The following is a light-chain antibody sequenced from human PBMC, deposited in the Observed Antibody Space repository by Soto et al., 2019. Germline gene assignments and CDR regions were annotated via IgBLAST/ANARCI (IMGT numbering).Light chain of an antibody. CDR1: QSVSSSY. Sequence: EIALTQSPGTLSLSPGERATLSCRASQSVSSSYLAWYQQKPGQAPMLLIYDASRATGIPDRFSGSGSGTDFTPTITSLEPEDVAVYCCQHYGTSALFGPGTKVDI. V-gene: IGKV3-20*01. J-gene: IGKJ3*01. CDR3: QHYGTSAL. CDR2: DAS.